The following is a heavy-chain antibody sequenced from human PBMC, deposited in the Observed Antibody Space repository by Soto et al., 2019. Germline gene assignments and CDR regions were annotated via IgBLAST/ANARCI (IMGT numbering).Heavy chain of an antibody. CDR3: EREDRYDSRLH. J-gene: IGHJ4*02. CDR1: GGSVSSGSYY. D-gene: IGHD3-22*01. V-gene: IGHV4-61*01. CDR2: IHYSGSI. Sequence: PSETLSLTCTVSGGSVSSGSYYWSWIRKPPGKGLEWIGYIHYSGSINYNPSLKSRVTISVDTSRNQFSLKLSSVIAADTAVYYCEREDRYDSRLHWGQGTLVTVSS.